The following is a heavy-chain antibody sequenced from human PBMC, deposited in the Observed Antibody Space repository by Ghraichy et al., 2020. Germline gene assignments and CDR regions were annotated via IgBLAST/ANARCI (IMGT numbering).Heavy chain of an antibody. Sequence: ETLSLTCAVYGGSFSGYYWSWIRQPPGKGLEWIGEINHSGSTNYNPSLKSRVTISVDTSKNQFSLKLSSVTAADTAVYYCARVVVPAAIRRTGWFDPWGQGTLVTVSS. J-gene: IGHJ5*02. CDR2: INHSGST. CDR3: ARVVVPAAIRRTGWFDP. CDR1: GGSFSGYY. V-gene: IGHV4-34*01. D-gene: IGHD2-2*02.